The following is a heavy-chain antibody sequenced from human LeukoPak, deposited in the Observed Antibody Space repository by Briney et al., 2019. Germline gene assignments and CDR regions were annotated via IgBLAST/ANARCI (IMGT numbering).Heavy chain of an antibody. J-gene: IGHJ4*02. CDR3: VSFYETY. V-gene: IGHV3-74*01. CDR2: INSAGSWT. Sequence: GSLRLSCVASGNYWMHWVRQAPGTGLVWVSHINSAGSWTSYADSVKGRFTISKDNAKNTVYLQMNSLRAEDTAVYYCVSFYETYWGRGTLVTVSS. D-gene: IGHD2/OR15-2a*01. CDR1: GNYW.